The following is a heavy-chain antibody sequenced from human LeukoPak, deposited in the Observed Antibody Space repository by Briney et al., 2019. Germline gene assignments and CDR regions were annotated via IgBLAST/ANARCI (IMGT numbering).Heavy chain of an antibody. CDR2: IWYDGSNK. D-gene: IGHD3-10*01. CDR3: ARDAGSGSYLMEYYFDY. Sequence: PGRSLRLSCAASGFTFSSYGMHWVRQAPGKGLEWVAVIWYDGSNKYYADSVKGRFTISRDNAKNSLYLQMNSLRAEDTAVYYCARDAGSGSYLMEYYFDYWGQGTLVTVSS. V-gene: IGHV3-33*01. CDR1: GFTFSSYG. J-gene: IGHJ4*02.